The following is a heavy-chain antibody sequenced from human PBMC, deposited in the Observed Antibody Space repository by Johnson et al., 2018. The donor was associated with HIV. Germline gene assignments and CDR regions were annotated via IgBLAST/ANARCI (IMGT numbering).Heavy chain of an antibody. D-gene: IGHD4-17*01. J-gene: IGHJ3*02. Sequence: EVQLVESGGGVVQPGGSLRLSCAASGFTLSSYWMSWVRQAPGKGLEWVANIKQDESEKYYVYSVKGRFTISRDNAKNSLYLQLNSLRAEDTAVYYCARDASYGDYAFDIWGQGTMVTVSS. V-gene: IGHV3-7*01. CDR3: ARDASYGDYAFDI. CDR2: IKQDESEK. CDR1: GFTLSSYW.